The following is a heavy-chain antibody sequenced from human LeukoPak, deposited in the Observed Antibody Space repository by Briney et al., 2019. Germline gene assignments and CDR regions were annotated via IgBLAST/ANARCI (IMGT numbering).Heavy chain of an antibody. CDR3: ARDRYDSSGYYYYYYYMDV. J-gene: IGHJ6*03. D-gene: IGHD3-22*01. CDR2: IYISGST. CDR1: GGSISTGSYY. V-gene: IGHV4-61*02. Sequence: SETLSLTCTVSGGSISTGSYYWSWIRQPAGKGLEWIGRIYISGSTNYNPSLKSRVTISVGTSKNQFSLKLSSVTAADTAVYYCARDRYDSSGYYYYYYYMDVWGKGTTVTISS.